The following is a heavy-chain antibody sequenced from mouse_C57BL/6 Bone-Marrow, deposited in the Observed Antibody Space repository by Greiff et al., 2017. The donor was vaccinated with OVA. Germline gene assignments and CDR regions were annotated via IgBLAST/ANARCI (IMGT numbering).Heavy chain of an antibody. D-gene: IGHD2-2*01. V-gene: IGHV5-6*01. CDR1: GFTFSSYG. Sequence: EVKLVESGGDLVKPGGSLKLSCAASGFTFSSYGMYWVRQTPDKRLEWVATISSGGSYTYYPDSVKGRFTISRDNAKNTLYLQMSSLKSEDTAMYYCASLWLRRDYYAMDYWGQGTSVTVSS. J-gene: IGHJ4*01. CDR3: ASLWLRRDYYAMDY. CDR2: ISSGGSYT.